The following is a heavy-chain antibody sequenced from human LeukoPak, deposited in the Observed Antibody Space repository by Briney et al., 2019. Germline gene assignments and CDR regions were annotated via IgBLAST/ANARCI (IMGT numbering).Heavy chain of an antibody. V-gene: IGHV4-34*01. D-gene: IGHD3-22*01. CDR1: GGSFSGYY. J-gene: IGHJ4*02. CDR2: INHSGST. Sequence: SETLSLTCAVYGGSFSGYYWSWIRQPPGKGLEWIGEINHSGSTNYNPSLKSRVTISVDTSKNQFSLKLSSVTAADTAVYYCASGVVDSNGYYYFDYWGQGTLVTVSS. CDR3: ASGVVDSNGYYYFDY.